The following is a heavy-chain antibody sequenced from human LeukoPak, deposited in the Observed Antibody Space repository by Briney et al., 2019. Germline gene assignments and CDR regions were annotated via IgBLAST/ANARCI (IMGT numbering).Heavy chain of an antibody. CDR2: ISYDGSNK. CDR1: GFTFSSYA. V-gene: IGHV3-30-3*01. Sequence: GGSLRLSCAASGFTFSSYAMHWVRQAPGKGLEWVAVISYDGSNKYYADSVKGRFTISRDNSKNTLYLQMNSLRTEDTAVYYCARDGGYCSSTSCHNTAFDIWGQGTMLTVSS. D-gene: IGHD2-2*02. CDR3: ARDGGYCSSTSCHNTAFDI. J-gene: IGHJ3*02.